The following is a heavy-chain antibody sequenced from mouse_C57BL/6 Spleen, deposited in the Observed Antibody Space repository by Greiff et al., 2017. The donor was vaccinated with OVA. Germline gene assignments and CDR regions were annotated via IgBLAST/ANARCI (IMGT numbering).Heavy chain of an antibody. CDR1: GYSITSGYY. Sequence: EVKLQESGPGLVKPSQSLSLTCSVTGYSITSGYYWNWIRQFPGNKLEWMGYISYDGSNNYNPSLKNRISITRDTSKNQFFLKLNSVTTEDTATYYCARTLYYYGSSPGYFDYWGQGTTLTVSS. J-gene: IGHJ2*01. CDR2: ISYDGSN. D-gene: IGHD1-1*01. CDR3: ARTLYYYGSSPGYFDY. V-gene: IGHV3-6*01.